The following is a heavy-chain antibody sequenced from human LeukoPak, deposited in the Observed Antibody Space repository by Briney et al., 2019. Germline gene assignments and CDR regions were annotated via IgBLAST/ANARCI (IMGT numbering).Heavy chain of an antibody. CDR2: ISASGGST. V-gene: IGHV3-23*01. CDR1: GLTFNSYV. CDR3: AKGYISGWYYGPYFDY. D-gene: IGHD6-19*01. Sequence: GGSLRLSCAASGLTFNSYVMNWVRQAPGKGLEWVSAISASGGSTYYADSVKGRFTISRDNSKNTLYLQMNSLRVEDTAVYYCAKGYISGWYYGPYFDYWGQGTLATVSS. J-gene: IGHJ4*02.